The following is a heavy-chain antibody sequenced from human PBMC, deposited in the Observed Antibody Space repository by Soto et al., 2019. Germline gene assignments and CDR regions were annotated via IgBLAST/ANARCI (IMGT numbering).Heavy chain of an antibody. CDR1: GYTFADYW. D-gene: IGHD5-12*01. V-gene: IGHV5-51*01. CDR3: ARRQGRGYFGR. CDR2: IWPGDSDA. Sequence: GESLKISCKGSGYTFADYWIGGVRQIPGKGLEWMGIIWPGDSDARYSPSFQGQVTMSVDKSISTAYLQWSSLKASDTAIYYCARRQGRGYFGRWGQGTRITIAS. J-gene: IGHJ1*01.